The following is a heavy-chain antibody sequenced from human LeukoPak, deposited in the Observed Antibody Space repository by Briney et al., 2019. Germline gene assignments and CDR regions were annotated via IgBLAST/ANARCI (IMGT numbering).Heavy chain of an antibody. D-gene: IGHD6-13*01. J-gene: IGHJ4*02. V-gene: IGHV1-69*04. CDR3: AKKQGPVMSSWYTDH. Sequence: GASVKVSCKASGGTFSSYAISWVRQAPGQGLEWMGRIIPILGIANYAQKFQGRVTITADKSTSTAYMELSSLRSEDTAVYYCAKKQGPVMSSWYTDHWGQGTLVTVSS. CDR1: GGTFSSYA. CDR2: IIPILGIA.